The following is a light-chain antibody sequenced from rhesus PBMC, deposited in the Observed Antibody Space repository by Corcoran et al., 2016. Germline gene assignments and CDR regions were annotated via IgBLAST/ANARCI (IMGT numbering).Light chain of an antibody. J-gene: IGKJ1*01. CDR3: LQYNSSPWT. CDR2: KAS. V-gene: IGKV1-22*01. Sequence: DIQMTQSPSSLSASVGDTVTITCRASQTISSSLDWYQQKPGKAPKLLNYKASTLQSGVPSRFSGRGSGTDFTLTISSLQPEDFTTYYCLQYNSSPWTFGQGTKVEIK. CDR1: QTISSS.